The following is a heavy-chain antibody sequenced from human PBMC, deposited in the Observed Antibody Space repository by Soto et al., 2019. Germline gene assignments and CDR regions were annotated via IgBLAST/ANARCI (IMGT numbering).Heavy chain of an antibody. J-gene: IGHJ4*02. CDR2: IYYSGNT. CDR3: ARVYYDILTGYPYFDY. CDR1: GGSISSGGYY. V-gene: IGHV4-31*03. Sequence: SETLSLTCTVSGGSISSGGYYWSWIHQHPWKGLEWIGYIYYSGNTYYNPSLKSRVTISVDTSKNQFSLKLSSVTAADTAVYYCARVYYDILTGYPYFDYWGQGXLVTIYS. D-gene: IGHD3-9*01.